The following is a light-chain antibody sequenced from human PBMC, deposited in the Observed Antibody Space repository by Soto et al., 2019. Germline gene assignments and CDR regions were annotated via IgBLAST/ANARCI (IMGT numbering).Light chain of an antibody. CDR3: ISYTGSSTSYV. CDR2: EVS. CDR1: SGDVGSYDH. J-gene: IGLJ1*01. V-gene: IGLV2-14*01. Sequence: QSVLTQPASVSGSPGQSITISCSGTSGDVGSYDHVAWYQQFPGKTPKLMIYEVSNRPSGVSSRFSGSKSGNTASLTISGLQAEDEADYYCISYTGSSTSYVFGSGNKVTVL.